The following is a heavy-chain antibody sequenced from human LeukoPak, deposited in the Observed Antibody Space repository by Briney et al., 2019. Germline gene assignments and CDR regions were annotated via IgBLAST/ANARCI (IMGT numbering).Heavy chain of an antibody. CDR1: GDSINSLDL. CDR2: IYYSGST. D-gene: IGHD2-8*01. J-gene: IGHJ5*02. CDR3: AREVLRSFDP. Sequence: SETLSLTCTVSGDSINSLDLWSWVRQHPGKGLEWIGYIYYSGSTYYNPSLKSRVTISVDTSKNQFSLKLNSVTAADTAVYYCAREVLRSFDPWGQGTLVTVSS. V-gene: IGHV4-31*03.